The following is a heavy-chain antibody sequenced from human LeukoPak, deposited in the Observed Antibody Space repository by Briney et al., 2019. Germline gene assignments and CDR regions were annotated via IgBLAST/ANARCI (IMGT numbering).Heavy chain of an antibody. CDR3: AREDLSGGSCYYFDY. J-gene: IGHJ4*02. CDR2: IYYSGTT. V-gene: IGHV4-59*12. CDR1: GGSISSYY. Sequence: SETLSLTCTVSGGSISSYYWSWIRQPPGKALEWIGYIYYSGTTNYNPSLKSRVTISVDTSKNQFSLKLSSVTAADTAVYYCAREDLSGGSCYYFDYWGQGTLVTVSS. D-gene: IGHD2-15*01.